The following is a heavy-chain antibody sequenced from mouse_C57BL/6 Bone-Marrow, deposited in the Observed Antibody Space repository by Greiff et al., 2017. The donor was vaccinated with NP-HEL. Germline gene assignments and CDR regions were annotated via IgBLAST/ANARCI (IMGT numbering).Heavy chain of an antibody. CDR3: ARHENGQNAMDY. CDR1: GFTFSDYY. V-gene: IGHV5-12*01. Sequence: EVQVVESGGGLVQPGGSLKLSCAASGFTFSDYYMYWVRQTPEKRLEWVAYISNGGGSTYYPDTVKGRFTISRDNAKNTLYLQMSRLKSEDTAMYYCARHENGQNAMDYWGQGTSVTVSS. CDR2: ISNGGGST. J-gene: IGHJ4*01.